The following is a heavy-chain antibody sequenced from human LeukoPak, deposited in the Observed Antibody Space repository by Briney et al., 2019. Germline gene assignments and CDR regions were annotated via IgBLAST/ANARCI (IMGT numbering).Heavy chain of an antibody. CDR3: TRPFYCSSTSCYEDY. Sequence: PGGSLKLSCAASGFTFSGSAMHWVRQASGKGLEWVGRIRSKANSYATAYAASVKGRFTISRDDSKNTAYLRMNSLKTEDTAVYYCTRPFYCSSTSCYEDYWGQGTLVTVSS. D-gene: IGHD2-2*01. V-gene: IGHV3-73*01. J-gene: IGHJ4*02. CDR2: IRSKANSYAT. CDR1: GFTFSGSA.